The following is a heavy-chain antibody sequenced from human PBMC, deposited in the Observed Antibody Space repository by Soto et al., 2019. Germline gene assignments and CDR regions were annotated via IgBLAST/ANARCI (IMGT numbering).Heavy chain of an antibody. CDR3: ARGIYSGYDDDAFDI. V-gene: IGHV4-31*03. CDR2: IYYSGST. D-gene: IGHD5-12*01. Sequence: LSLTCTVSGGSISSFCYYWSWIRQHPGKGLEWIGYIYYSGSTYYNPSLKSRVTISVDTSKNQFSLKLSSVTAADTAVYYCARGIYSGYDDDAFDIWGQGTMVTVSS. J-gene: IGHJ3*02. CDR1: GGSISSFCYY.